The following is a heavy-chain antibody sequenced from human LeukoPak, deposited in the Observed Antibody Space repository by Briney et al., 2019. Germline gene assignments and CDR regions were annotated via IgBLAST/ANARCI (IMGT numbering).Heavy chain of an antibody. Sequence: SETLSLTCTVSGGSISSGGYYWSRIRQHPGKGLEWIGYIYYSGSTYYNPSLKSRVTISVDTSKNQFSLKLSSVTAADTAVYYCASRADYYDSSGPYDAFDIWGQGTMVTVSS. J-gene: IGHJ3*02. V-gene: IGHV4-31*03. D-gene: IGHD3-22*01. CDR3: ASRADYYDSSGPYDAFDI. CDR1: GGSISSGGYY. CDR2: IYYSGST.